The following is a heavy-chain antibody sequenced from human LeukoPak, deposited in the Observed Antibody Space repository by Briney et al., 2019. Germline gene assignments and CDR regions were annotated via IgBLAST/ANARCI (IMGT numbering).Heavy chain of an antibody. V-gene: IGHV1-18*01. Sequence: ASVKVSCKASGYTCTSYGISWVRQAPGQGLEWMGWISAYNGNTNYAQKLQGRVTMTTDTSTSTAYMELRSLRSDDTAVYYCARDSRDVFPLDYWGQGTLVTVSS. D-gene: IGHD5-24*01. CDR1: GYTCTSYG. CDR3: ARDSRDVFPLDY. J-gene: IGHJ4*02. CDR2: ISAYNGNT.